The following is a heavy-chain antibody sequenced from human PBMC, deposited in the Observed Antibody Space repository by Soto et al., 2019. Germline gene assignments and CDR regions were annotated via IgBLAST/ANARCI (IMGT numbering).Heavy chain of an antibody. CDR3: ARDPPRYNWNDLHDY. D-gene: IGHD1-20*01. J-gene: IGHJ4*02. V-gene: IGHV3-21*01. CDR1: GFTFSSYS. Sequence: LRLSCAASGFTFSSYSMNWVRQAPGKGLEWVSSISSSSSYIYYADSVKGRFTISRDNAKNSLYLQMNSLRAEDTAVYYCARDPPRYNWNDLHDYWGQGTLVTVSS. CDR2: ISSSSSYI.